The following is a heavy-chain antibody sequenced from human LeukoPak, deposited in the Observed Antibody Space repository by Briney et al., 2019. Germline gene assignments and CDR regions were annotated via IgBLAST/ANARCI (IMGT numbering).Heavy chain of an antibody. D-gene: IGHD4-11*01. Sequence: GASVKVSCKASGYTFTGYYMHWVRQAPGQGLEWMGWINPNSGGTNYAQKFQGRVTMTRDTSISTAYMELSRLRSDDTAVYYCARVLHGYSNYLGPYYYYYMDVWGKGTTVTVSS. CDR2: INPNSGGT. CDR1: GYTFTGYY. V-gene: IGHV1-2*02. CDR3: ARVLHGYSNYLGPYYYYYMDV. J-gene: IGHJ6*03.